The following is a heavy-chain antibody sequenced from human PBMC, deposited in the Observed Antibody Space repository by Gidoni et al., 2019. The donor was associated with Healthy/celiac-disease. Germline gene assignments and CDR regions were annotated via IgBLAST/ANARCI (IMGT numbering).Heavy chain of an antibody. Sequence: QVQLQQWGAGLLKPSETLSLTCAVYGGSFSGYYWSWIRQHPGKGLEWIGEINHSGSTNYNPSLKSRVTISVDTSKNQFSLKLSSVTAADTAVYYCARGLLLWFGEPYDYWGQGTLVTVSS. J-gene: IGHJ4*02. V-gene: IGHV4-34*01. CDR1: GGSFSGYY. CDR3: ARGLLLWFGEPYDY. CDR2: INHSGST. D-gene: IGHD3-10*01.